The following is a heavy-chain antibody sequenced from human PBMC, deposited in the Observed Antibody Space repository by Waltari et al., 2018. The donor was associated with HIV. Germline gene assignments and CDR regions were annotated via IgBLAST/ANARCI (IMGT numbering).Heavy chain of an antibody. D-gene: IGHD3-16*01. CDR1: GFTFSNFS. CDR3: VRGAGRDLLLFGGDF. CDR2: ISSSHTQM. J-gene: IGHJ4*02. Sequence: EVHLLESGGGLVKPGGSLRLSCEVSGFTFSNFSMNWVRQAPGNVLEWVSSISSSHTQMSYADSVKGRFTIFRDNAKKSLYLQMNSLRDEDTAVYYCVRGAGRDLLLFGGDFWGQGTLVTVSS. V-gene: IGHV3-21*01.